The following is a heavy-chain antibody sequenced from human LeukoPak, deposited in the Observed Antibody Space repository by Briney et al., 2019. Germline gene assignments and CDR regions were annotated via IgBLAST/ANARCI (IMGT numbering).Heavy chain of an antibody. CDR1: GFTFSSYE. Sequence: GGSLRLSCAASGFTFSSYEMNWVRQAPGQGLEWVSYISSSGSTIYYADSVKGRFTISRDNAKNSLYLQMNSLRAEDTAVYYCARDPYYYYGMDVWGQGTTVTVSS. CDR3: ARDPYYYYGMDV. V-gene: IGHV3-48*03. CDR2: ISSSGSTI. J-gene: IGHJ6*02.